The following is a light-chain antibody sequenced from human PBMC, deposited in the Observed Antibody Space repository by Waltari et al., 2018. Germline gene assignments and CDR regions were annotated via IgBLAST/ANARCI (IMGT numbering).Light chain of an antibody. CDR3: QTGGHGTWV. J-gene: IGLJ3*02. CDR2: VNSDGSH. V-gene: IGLV4-69*01. Sequence: QLVLTQSPSASASLGASVKLTCTLSSGHSSNIIAWHQQQPEKGPRYLMKVNSDGSHSTGDGIPDRFSGSSSGADRYLPISSLQSEEEADYYCQTGGHGTWVFGGGTKLTVL. CDR1: SGHSSNI.